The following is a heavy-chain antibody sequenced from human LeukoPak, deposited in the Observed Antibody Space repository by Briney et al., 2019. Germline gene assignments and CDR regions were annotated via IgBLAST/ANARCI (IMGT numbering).Heavy chain of an antibody. V-gene: IGHV1-2*02. CDR1: GYTFTGDY. CDR2: IDPNRGGT. CDR3: ARGRGVASRTPYYYYYMDV. Sequence: ASVKVSCKASGYTFTGDYMHWVRLAPGQGLEYMGWIDPNRGGTDYAQKFQGRVTMTRDTSISTAYMELSRLRSDDTAVYYCARGRGVASRTPYYYYYMDVWGKGTTVTVSS. D-gene: IGHD6-6*01. J-gene: IGHJ6*03.